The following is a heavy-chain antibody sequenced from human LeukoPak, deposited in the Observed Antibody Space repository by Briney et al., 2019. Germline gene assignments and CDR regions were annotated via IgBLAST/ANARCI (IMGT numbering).Heavy chain of an antibody. J-gene: IGHJ4*02. D-gene: IGHD2-2*01. CDR3: ARVSYQLLKYYFDD. CDR2: ISSSSSYI. CDR1: GFTFSSYS. V-gene: IGHV3-21*01. Sequence: GGSLRLSCAASGFTFSSYSMNWVRQAPGKGLEWVSSISSSSSYIYYADSVKGRFTISRDNAKNSLYLQMNSLSAEDKAVYYCARVSYQLLKYYFDDWGQGTLVTVSS.